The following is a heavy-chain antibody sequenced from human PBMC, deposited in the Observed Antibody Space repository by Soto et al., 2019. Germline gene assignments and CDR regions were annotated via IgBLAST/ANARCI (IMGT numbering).Heavy chain of an antibody. CDR3: STDSYTDLTVVRLDN. CDR1: GLTFSTAW. V-gene: IGHV3-15*07. J-gene: IGHJ4*01. D-gene: IGHD3-22*01. Sequence: GSLRRSCAVSGLTFSTAWINWVRPAPGKGLEWVGRIKSKSHGGTTDFAAPVKGRFAISRDDSKSIAHMEMNSLKIEDTAVYYCSTDSYTDLTVVRLDNWGHGILVTVSS. CDR2: IKSKSHGGTT.